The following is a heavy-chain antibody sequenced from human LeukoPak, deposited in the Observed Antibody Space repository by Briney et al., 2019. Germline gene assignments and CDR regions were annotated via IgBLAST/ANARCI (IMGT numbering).Heavy chain of an antibody. CDR1: GVSISSYY. J-gene: IGHJ6*02. CDR3: ARSGYSYGPNYYYYGMDV. D-gene: IGHD5-18*01. Sequence: SSETLSLTCTVSGVSISSYYWSWIRQPPGKGLEWIGYIYYSGSTNYNPSLKSRVTISVDTSKNQFSLKLSSVTAADTAVYYCARSGYSYGPNYYYYGMDVWGQGTTVTVSS. CDR2: IYYSGST. V-gene: IGHV4-59*01.